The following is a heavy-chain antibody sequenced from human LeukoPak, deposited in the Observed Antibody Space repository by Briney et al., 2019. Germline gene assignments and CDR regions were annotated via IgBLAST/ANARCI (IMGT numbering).Heavy chain of an antibody. CDR3: ARGASVPLHRGNWFDP. CDR2: MNPNSGNT. V-gene: IGHV1-8*01. J-gene: IGHJ5*02. CDR1: GYTLTSYD. Sequence: ASLKVSCKASGYTLTSYDINWVRQTPRQGLEWMGWMNPNSGNTGYAQKFQGRVTMTRNTSISTAYMELSSLRSEDTAVYYCARGASVPLHRGNWFDPWGQGTLVTVSS.